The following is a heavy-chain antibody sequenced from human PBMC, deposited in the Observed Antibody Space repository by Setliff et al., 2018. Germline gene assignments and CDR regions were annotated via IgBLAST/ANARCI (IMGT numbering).Heavy chain of an antibody. J-gene: IGHJ4*01. V-gene: IGHV3-30-3*01. CDR2: ISYDGSKY. CDR3: GRDLNNLGFIDF. CDR1: GYTFTRYY. Sequence: SCKASGYTFTRYYMYWVRQAPGKGLEWVAVISYDGSKYHYSDSVKGRFTISRDRSRNTVELQMDSLRDEDTAVYYCGRDLNNLGFIDFWGHGTPVTVSS. D-gene: IGHD7-27*01.